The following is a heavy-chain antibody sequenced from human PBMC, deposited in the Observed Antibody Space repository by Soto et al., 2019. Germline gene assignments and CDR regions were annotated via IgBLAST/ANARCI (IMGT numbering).Heavy chain of an antibody. CDR3: ARQGEHSSSYFFDS. Sequence: SETLSLTCTVSGDSISTSSYCWSWIRQPPGKGLEWIGSVCYRGTTYYNPSLKSRLTISVDTSKRQFSLKLSSVTAADTAVFYCARQGEHSSSYFFDSWGQGTLVTVSS. V-gene: IGHV4-39*01. CDR1: GDSISTSSYC. CDR2: VCYRGTT. J-gene: IGHJ4*02. D-gene: IGHD6-6*01.